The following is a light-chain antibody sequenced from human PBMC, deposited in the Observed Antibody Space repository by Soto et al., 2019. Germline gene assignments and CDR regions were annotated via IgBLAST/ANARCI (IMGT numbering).Light chain of an antibody. CDR2: GAS. CDR3: HQYNNWSSS. V-gene: IGKV3-15*01. CDR1: QSVSVN. Sequence: EIVMTQSPATLSGSPGERATLSCRTSQSVSVNLAWYQQNPRQAPRLLIYGASITATGIPAGFRGSGSGTEFSTTIIRLKPEHLAVYYSHQYNNWSSSFGPGTKV. J-gene: IGKJ3*01.